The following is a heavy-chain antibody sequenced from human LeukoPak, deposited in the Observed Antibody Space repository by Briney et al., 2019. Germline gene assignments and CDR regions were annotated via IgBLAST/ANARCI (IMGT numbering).Heavy chain of an antibody. CDR3: ARDSGYDSRYYYYYYGMDV. J-gene: IGHJ6*02. CDR2: IKQDGSEK. V-gene: IGHV3-7*01. CDR1: GFTFSSYW. D-gene: IGHD5-12*01. Sequence: GESLRLSCAASGFTFSSYWMSWVRQAPGKGLEWVANIKQDGSEKYYVDSVKGRFTISRDNAKNSLHLQMNSLRAEDTAVYYCARDSGYDSRYYYYYYGMDVWGQGTTVTVSS.